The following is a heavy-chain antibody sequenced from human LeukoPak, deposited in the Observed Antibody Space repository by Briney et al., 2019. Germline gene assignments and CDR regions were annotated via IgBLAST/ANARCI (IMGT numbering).Heavy chain of an antibody. CDR2: IIPIFGTA. CDR3: ARAPPFSGYCSSTSCPRGGWFDP. V-gene: IGHV1-69*01. CDR1: GGTFSSYA. D-gene: IGHD2-2*01. Sequence: ASVKVSCKASGGTFSSYAISWVRQAPGQGLEWMGGIIPIFGTANYAQKFQGRVTITADESTSTAYMELSSLRSEDTAVYYCARAPPFSGYCSSTSCPRGGWFDPWGQGTLVTVSS. J-gene: IGHJ5*02.